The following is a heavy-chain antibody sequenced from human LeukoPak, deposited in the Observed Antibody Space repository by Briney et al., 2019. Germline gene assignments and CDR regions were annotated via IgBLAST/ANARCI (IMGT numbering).Heavy chain of an antibody. Sequence: SETLSLTCTVSGDSINNSYWTWIRQPVGNAMQWIGRVSASGTTSYNPSLKSRVIMSVDVSKNQLSLNLTSVTDADTAVYFCAKDLSRQRRGLNYGPWFDPWGRGTLVNVSS. D-gene: IGHD4-17*01. CDR2: VSASGTT. CDR1: GDSINNSY. CDR3: AKDLSRQRRGLNYGPWFDP. J-gene: IGHJ5*02. V-gene: IGHV4-4*07.